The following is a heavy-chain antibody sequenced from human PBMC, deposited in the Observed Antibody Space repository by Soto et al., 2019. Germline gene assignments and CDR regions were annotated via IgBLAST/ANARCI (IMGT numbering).Heavy chain of an antibody. CDR2: ISDAGGSK. J-gene: IGHJ6*02. D-gene: IGHD4-17*01. Sequence: TGGSLRLSCAASGFTFTSYAMTWVRQAPGKGLEWVSGISDAGGSKSYADSVKGRFTISRDNSRNTLYLHLNRLRAEDTAVYYCAKLDGDDYYHVMDVWGRGTTVTVSS. CDR1: GFTFTSYA. CDR3: AKLDGDDYYHVMDV. V-gene: IGHV3-23*01.